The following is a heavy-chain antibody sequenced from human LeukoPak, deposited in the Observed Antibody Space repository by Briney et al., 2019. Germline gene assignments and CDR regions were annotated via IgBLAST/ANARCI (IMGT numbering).Heavy chain of an antibody. J-gene: IGHJ5*02. CDR3: ARVDNYNWFDP. Sequence: SETLSLTCTVSGGSISSGGYYWRWIRQHPGKGLEWIGYIYYSGSTYYNPSLKGRVTISVDTCKNQFSLKLSSVTAADTAVYYCARVDNYNWFDPWGQGTLVTVSS. CDR1: GGSISSGGYY. D-gene: IGHD1-20*01. CDR2: IYYSGST. V-gene: IGHV4-31*03.